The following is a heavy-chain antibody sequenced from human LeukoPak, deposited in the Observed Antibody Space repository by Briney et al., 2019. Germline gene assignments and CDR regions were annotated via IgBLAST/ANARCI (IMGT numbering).Heavy chain of an antibody. CDR3: ASYYGDYDYFDY. D-gene: IGHD4-17*01. V-gene: IGHV1-69*01. Sequence: SVKVSCKASGGTFSSYTISWVRQAPGQGLEWMGGIIPIFGTANYAQKFQGRVTITADESTSTAYMELSSLRSEDTAVYYCASYYGDYDYFDYWGQGTLVTVSS. J-gene: IGHJ4*02. CDR1: GGTFSSYT. CDR2: IIPIFGTA.